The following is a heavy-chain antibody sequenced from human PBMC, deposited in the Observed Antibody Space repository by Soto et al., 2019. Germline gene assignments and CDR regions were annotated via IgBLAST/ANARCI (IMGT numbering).Heavy chain of an antibody. CDR2: IYYSGST. Sequence: SETLSLTCTVSGGSISSSSYYWGWIRQPPGKGLEWIGSIYYSGSTYYNPSLKSRVTISVDTSKNQFSLKLSSVTAADTAVYYCARALLFFWELLYHYYGMVFWGQGTTVTVSS. D-gene: IGHD3-10*01. CDR1: GGSISSSSYY. V-gene: IGHV4-39*01. CDR3: ARALLFFWELLYHYYGMVF. J-gene: IGHJ6*02.